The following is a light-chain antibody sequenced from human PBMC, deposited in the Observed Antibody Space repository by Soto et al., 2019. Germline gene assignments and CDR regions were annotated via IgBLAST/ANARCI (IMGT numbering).Light chain of an antibody. J-gene: IGKJ5*01. CDR3: QQRSNWPPIT. CDR1: QSVSSN. V-gene: IGKV3-15*01. CDR2: DAS. Sequence: EIVMTQSPATLSVSPGERATLSCRASQSVSSNLAWYQQKPGQAPRLLIYDASTRATGIPARFTGSGSGTEFTLTISSLQFDDSAVYYCQQRSNWPPITFGQGTRLEIK.